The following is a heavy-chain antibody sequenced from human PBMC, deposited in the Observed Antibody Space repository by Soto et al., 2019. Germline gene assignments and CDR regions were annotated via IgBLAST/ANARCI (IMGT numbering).Heavy chain of an antibody. CDR3: ARVAAAGVPYYYYGMDV. CDR1: GGTFSSYA. V-gene: IGHV1-69*13. CDR2: IIPIFGTA. J-gene: IGHJ6*02. Sequence: SVTVACKASGGTFSSYAIIWVRQAPGQGLEWMGGIIPIFGTANYAQKFQGRVTITADESTSTAYMELSSLRSEDTAVYYCARVAAAGVPYYYYGMDVWGQGTTVTVSS. D-gene: IGHD6-13*01.